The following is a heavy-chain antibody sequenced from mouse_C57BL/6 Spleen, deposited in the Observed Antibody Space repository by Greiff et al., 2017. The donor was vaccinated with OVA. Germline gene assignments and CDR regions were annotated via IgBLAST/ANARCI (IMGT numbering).Heavy chain of an antibody. CDR1: GYAFSSYW. J-gene: IGHJ4*01. Sequence: VQLQQSGAELVKPGASVKISCKASGYAFSSYWMNWVKQRPGKGLEWIGQIYPGDGDTNYNGKFKGKATLTADKSSSTAYMQLSSLTSEDSAVYFCARSDYYGSSPMDYWGQGTSVTVSS. CDR3: ARSDYYGSSPMDY. D-gene: IGHD1-1*01. V-gene: IGHV1-80*01. CDR2: IYPGDGDT.